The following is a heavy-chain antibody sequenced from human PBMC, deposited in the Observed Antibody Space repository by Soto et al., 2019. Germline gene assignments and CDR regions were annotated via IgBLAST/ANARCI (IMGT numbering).Heavy chain of an antibody. CDR1: GLTLRGYW. D-gene: IGHD1-26*01. CDR2: IKPDGSDT. V-gene: IGHV3-7*01. CDR3: VRDHAVGAFDH. J-gene: IGHJ4*02. Sequence: GGSLRLSFAASGLTLRGYWMSWVRQAPGKGLEWVANIKPDGSDTYYIDSVNGRFFISTDNATNSLSRQLNSLRAEDKAVYLCVRDHAVGAFDHWGQGTLVTVSS.